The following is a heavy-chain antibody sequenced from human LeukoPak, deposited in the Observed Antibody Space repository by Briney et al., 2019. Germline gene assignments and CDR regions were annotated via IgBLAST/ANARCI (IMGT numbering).Heavy chain of an antibody. CDR1: GGTFSSYA. Sequence: GASVEVSCKASGGTFSSYAISWVRQAPGQGLEWMGGIIPIFVTANYAQKFQGRVTITADESTSTAYMELSSLRSEDTAVYYCARGFDSQRADYWGQGTLVTVSS. CDR3: ARGFDSQRADY. CDR2: IIPIFVTA. V-gene: IGHV1-69*13. D-gene: IGHD3-9*01. J-gene: IGHJ4*02.